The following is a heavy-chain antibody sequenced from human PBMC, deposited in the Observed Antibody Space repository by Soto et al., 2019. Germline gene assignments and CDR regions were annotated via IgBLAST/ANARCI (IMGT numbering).Heavy chain of an antibody. D-gene: IGHD1-26*01. Sequence: QITLKESGPPLVKPTQTLTLTCTFSGFSLTTDRVGVGWIRQPPGEALEWLAVIYWDDSKTYRPSLESRLTTAKDTSQNQVALTMTNMGSLATATYYCAHAYGGRSLYWGQGTLVTVSS. CDR3: AHAYGGRSLY. J-gene: IGHJ4*02. V-gene: IGHV2-5*02. CDR1: GFSLTTDRVG. CDR2: IYWDDSK.